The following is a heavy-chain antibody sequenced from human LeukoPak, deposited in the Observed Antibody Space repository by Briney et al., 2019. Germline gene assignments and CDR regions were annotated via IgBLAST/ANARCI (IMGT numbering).Heavy chain of an antibody. CDR1: GYTLTELS. Sequence: ASVKVSCKVSGYTLTELSMRWVRQAPGKGLELMGGFDPEDGETIYAQKFQGRVTMTEDTSTDTAYMELSSLRSEDTAVYYCATDHSVGVSTDAFDIWGQGTMVTVSS. V-gene: IGHV1-24*01. D-gene: IGHD1-26*01. CDR2: FDPEDGET. CDR3: ATDHSVGVSTDAFDI. J-gene: IGHJ3*02.